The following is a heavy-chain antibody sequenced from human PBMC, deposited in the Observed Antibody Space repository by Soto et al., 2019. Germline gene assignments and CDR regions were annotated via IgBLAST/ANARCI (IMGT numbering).Heavy chain of an antibody. CDR1: GGSINSGGYS. J-gene: IGHJ4*02. CDR2: IYHTGRT. CDR3: ARVPNY. V-gene: IGHV4-30-2*01. Sequence: QLQLQESGSGLVKPSQTLSLTCAVSGGSINSGGYSWSWIRQPPGKGLEWIGYIYHTGRTYYNPSLKSRVTISVDSARNQVSRKLSTVPAAAPAVYYCARVPNYWGQGTLAPVSS.